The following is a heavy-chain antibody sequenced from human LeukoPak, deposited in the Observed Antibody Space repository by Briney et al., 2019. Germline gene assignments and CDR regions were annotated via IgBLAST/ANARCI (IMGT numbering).Heavy chain of an antibody. Sequence: GGSLRLSCAASGFTVSNNYMSWVRQAPGKGLEWVSVIHSGGTTNYADSVQGRFTISRDNSKNTLYLQMNSLRAEDTAVYYCAKSDYGDYGWYFDLWGRGTLVTVSS. CDR1: GFTVSNNY. J-gene: IGHJ2*01. CDR3: AKSDYGDYGWYFDL. V-gene: IGHV3-53*01. CDR2: IHSGGTT. D-gene: IGHD4-17*01.